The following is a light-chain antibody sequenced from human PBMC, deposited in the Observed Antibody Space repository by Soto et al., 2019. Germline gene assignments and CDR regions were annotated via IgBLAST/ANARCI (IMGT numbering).Light chain of an antibody. V-gene: IGKV1-39*01. CDR2: AAS. Sequence: DIQMTQSPSSLSASVGDRVTITCRASQSISSYLNWYQQKPGKAPTLLIYAASSLQSGVPSRFSGSGSGTDFTLTISSLQPEDFATYYCQQTYSTPPTFGEGKKVEIK. CDR1: QSISSY. CDR3: QQTYSTPPT. J-gene: IGKJ1*01.